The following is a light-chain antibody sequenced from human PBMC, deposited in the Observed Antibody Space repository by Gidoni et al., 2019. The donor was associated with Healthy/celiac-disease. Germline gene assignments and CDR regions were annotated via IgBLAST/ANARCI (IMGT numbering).Light chain of an antibody. CDR3: SSYTSSSTLLYV. CDR1: SSDVGGYNY. CDR2: DVS. J-gene: IGLJ1*01. Sequence: QSALTQPASVSGSPGQSITISCTGTSSDVGGYNYVSWYQQHPGKAPNLMIYDVSNRASGVSNRFSGSKSGNTASLTISGLQAEDEADYYCSSYTSSSTLLYVFGTGTKVTVL. V-gene: IGLV2-14*03.